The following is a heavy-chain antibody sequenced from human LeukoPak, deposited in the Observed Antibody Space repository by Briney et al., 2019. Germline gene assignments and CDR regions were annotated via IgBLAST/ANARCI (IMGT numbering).Heavy chain of an antibody. Sequence: KSSETLSLTCTVSGGSISSYYWSWIRQPPGKGLEWIGYIYYSGSTNYNPSLRSRVTISVDTSKNQFSLKLSSVTAADTAVYYCARDFRYFDLWGRGTLVTVSS. V-gene: IGHV4-59*01. CDR2: IYYSGST. CDR1: GGSISSYY. J-gene: IGHJ2*01. CDR3: ARDFRYFDL.